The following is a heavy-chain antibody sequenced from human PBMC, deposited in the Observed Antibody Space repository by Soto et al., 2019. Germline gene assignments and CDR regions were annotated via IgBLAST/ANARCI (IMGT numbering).Heavy chain of an antibody. Sequence: QVQLVESGGGVVQPGRSLRLSCAASGFTFSSYAMHWVRQAPGKGLEWVAVISYDGSNKYYADSVKGRFTISRDNSKNTLYLQMNSLRAEDTAVYYCARGDRGRSDYGDYDYYYGMDVW. V-gene: IGHV3-30-3*01. CDR1: GFTFSSYA. CDR2: ISYDGSNK. D-gene: IGHD4-17*01. CDR3: ARGDRGRSDYGDYDYYYGMDV. J-gene: IGHJ6*01.